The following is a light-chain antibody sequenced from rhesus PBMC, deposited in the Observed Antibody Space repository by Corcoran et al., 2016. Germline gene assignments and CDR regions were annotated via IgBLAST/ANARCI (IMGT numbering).Light chain of an antibody. CDR1: QSVSSS. J-gene: IGKJ1*01. CDR3: QQYNDLLWT. Sequence: EIVMTQSPATLSLSPGERATLSCRASQSVSSSLAWYQQKPVQAPKLHIYGASCRANGIPDRFSGSGTGTEFTLTISRLEPEEVGVYYCQQYNDLLWTFGQGTKVEIK. V-gene: IGKV3-42*02. CDR2: GAS.